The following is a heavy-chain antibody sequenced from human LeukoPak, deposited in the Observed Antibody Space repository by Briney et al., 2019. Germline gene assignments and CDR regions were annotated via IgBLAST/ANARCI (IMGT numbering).Heavy chain of an antibody. CDR3: ARHPSTGYYYYGMDV. CDR2: IIPIFGTA. Sequence: GASVTVSCTASGYTFTSYAMHWVRQAPGQRLEWMGGIIPIFGTANYAQKFQGRVTITADESTSTAYMELSSLRSEETAVYYCARHPSTGYYYYGMDVWGQGTTVTVSS. CDR1: GYTFTSYA. V-gene: IGHV1-69*13. J-gene: IGHJ6*02. D-gene: IGHD4-17*01.